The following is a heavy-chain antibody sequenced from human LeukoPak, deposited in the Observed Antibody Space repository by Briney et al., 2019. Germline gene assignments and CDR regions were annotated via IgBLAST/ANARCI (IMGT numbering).Heavy chain of an antibody. J-gene: IGHJ5*02. CDR1: GFTFSDYS. CDR3: ARAPSWFGEVGRWFDP. V-gene: IGHV3-48*01. CDR2: IRSRNSAI. D-gene: IGHD3-10*01. Sequence: GGSLRLSCAASGFTFSDYSMNWVRQAPGKGLEWVSYIRSRNSAIYYADSVKGRFTISRDSAKNSLYLQMNSLRAEDTAVYYCARAPSWFGEVGRWFDPWGQGTLVTVSS.